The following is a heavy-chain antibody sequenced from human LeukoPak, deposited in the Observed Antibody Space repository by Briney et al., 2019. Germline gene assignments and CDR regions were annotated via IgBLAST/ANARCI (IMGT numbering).Heavy chain of an antibody. CDR1: GYTFTSYY. D-gene: IGHD6-19*01. V-gene: IGHV1-2*02. CDR2: INPNSGGT. CDR3: ARGLAVAGPGPDY. Sequence: GASVKVSCKASGYTFTSYYMHWVRQAPGQGLEWMGWINPNSGGTNYAQKFQGRVTMTRDTSISTAYTELSRLRSDDTAVYYCARGLAVAGPGPDYWGKGTLVTVSS. J-gene: IGHJ4*02.